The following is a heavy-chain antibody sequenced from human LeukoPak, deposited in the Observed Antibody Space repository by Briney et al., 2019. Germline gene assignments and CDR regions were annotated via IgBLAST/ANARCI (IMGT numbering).Heavy chain of an antibody. Sequence: GGSLRLSCAASGFTFSSYSMNWVRQAPGKGLEWVSSISSSSSYIYYADSVKGRFTISRDNAKNSLYLQMNSLRAEDTAVYYCARGGSSGYYRTIDFDYWGQGTLVTVSS. CDR2: ISSSSSYI. D-gene: IGHD3-22*01. J-gene: IGHJ4*02. CDR3: ARGGSSGYYRTIDFDY. V-gene: IGHV3-21*01. CDR1: GFTFSSYS.